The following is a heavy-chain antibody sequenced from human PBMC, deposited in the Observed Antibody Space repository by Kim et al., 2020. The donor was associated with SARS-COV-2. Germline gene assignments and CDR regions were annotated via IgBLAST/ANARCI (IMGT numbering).Heavy chain of an antibody. CDR3: ARLLGGVLWFGGTGDAFDI. CDR2: ISAYNGNT. CDR1: GYTFTSYG. D-gene: IGHD3-10*01. V-gene: IGHV1-18*04. Sequence: ASVKVSCKASGYTFTSYGISWVRQAPGQGLEWMGWISAYNGNTNYAQKLQGRVTMTTDTSTSTAYMELRSLRSDDTAVYYCARLLGGVLWFGGTGDAFDIWGQGTMVTVSS. J-gene: IGHJ3*02.